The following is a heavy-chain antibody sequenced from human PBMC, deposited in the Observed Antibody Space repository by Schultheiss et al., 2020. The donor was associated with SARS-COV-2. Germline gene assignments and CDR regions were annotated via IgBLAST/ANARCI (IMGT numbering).Heavy chain of an antibody. CDR3: ARGRGTSFDY. Sequence: GGSLRLSCAVSGFSFSTYTLNWVRQAPGKGLEWVSYISSSGSTIYYADSVKGRFTISRDNAKNSLYLQMNSLRAEDTAVYYCARGRGTSFDYWGQGTLVTVS. J-gene: IGHJ4*02. V-gene: IGHV3-48*04. D-gene: IGHD1-1*01. CDR2: ISSSGSTI. CDR1: GFSFSTYT.